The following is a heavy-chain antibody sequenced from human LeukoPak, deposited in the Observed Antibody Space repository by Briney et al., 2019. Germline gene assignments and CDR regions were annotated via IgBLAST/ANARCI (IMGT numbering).Heavy chain of an antibody. Sequence: GGSLRLSCAASGFTFSDYYMSWIRQAPGKGLEWVSYISSSSSYTNYADSVKGRFTISRDNAKNSLYLQMNSLRAEDTAVYYCARERVWKGYYYGMDVWGKGTTVTVSS. V-gene: IGHV3-11*06. CDR1: GFTFSDYY. CDR3: ARERVWKGYYYGMDV. CDR2: ISSSSSYT. J-gene: IGHJ6*04. D-gene: IGHD3-16*01.